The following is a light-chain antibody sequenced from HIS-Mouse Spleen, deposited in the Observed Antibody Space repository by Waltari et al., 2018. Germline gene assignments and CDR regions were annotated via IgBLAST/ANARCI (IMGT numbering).Light chain of an antibody. J-gene: IGLJ2*01. CDR1: SSDVGGYNY. V-gene: IGLV2-11*01. CDR3: CSYAGSNVV. CDR2: DVR. Sequence: QSALTQPRSVSGSPGQSVTISCTGTSSDVGGYNYVSWYQQHPGKAPKLMIYDVRKRPSGIPARFSGSKSGNTASLTISGLQAEDEADYYCCSYAGSNVVFGGGTKLTVL.